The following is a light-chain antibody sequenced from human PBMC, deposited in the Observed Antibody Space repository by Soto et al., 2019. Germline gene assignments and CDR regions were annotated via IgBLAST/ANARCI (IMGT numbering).Light chain of an antibody. CDR1: QGINNL. CDR2: AAF. J-gene: IGKJ3*01. V-gene: IGKV1-17*01. Sequence: DIQMTQSPSSLSASVGDRVTITCRPSQGINNLLGWYQQRPGKAPKRLIYAAFNLEGGVPSRFSGSGSGTEFTLTISSLQPEDFATYSCLQHHAFPFSFGPGTTVDVK. CDR3: LQHHAFPFS.